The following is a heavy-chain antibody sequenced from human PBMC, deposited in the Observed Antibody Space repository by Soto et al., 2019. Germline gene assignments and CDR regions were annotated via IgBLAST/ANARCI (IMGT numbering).Heavy chain of an antibody. CDR1: GDSIRDVNDY. CDR3: TRGPSGDKVDY. D-gene: IGHD7-27*01. V-gene: IGHV4-30-4*01. CDR2: IYDGGST. J-gene: IGHJ4*02. Sequence: QVQLQGSGPRLVKPSQPLSLTCTVSGDSIRDVNDYWSGIRQSPEKGLEWIGHIYDGGSTYSNPSIKRRVTASIDTSKNQFSLQRSSMSAAATAVYYCTRGPSGDKVDYWGQGTLFTVSS.